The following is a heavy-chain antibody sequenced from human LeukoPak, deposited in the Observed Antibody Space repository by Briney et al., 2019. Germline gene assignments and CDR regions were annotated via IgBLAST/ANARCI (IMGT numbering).Heavy chain of an antibody. CDR3: ARGITVVTPDF. J-gene: IGHJ4*02. CDR2: IIPILGIA. CDR1: GGTFSSYA. D-gene: IGHD4-23*01. V-gene: IGHV1-69*04. Sequence: SVKVSCKASGGTFSSYAISWVRQAPGQGLEWMGRIIPILGIANYAQKFQGRVTITADKSTSTAYMELSSLRSEDTAVYYCARGITVVTPDFWGQGTLVTVSS.